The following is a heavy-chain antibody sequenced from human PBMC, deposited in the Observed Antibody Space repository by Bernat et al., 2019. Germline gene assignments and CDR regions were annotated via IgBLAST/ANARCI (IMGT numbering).Heavy chain of an antibody. V-gene: IGHV3-48*01. D-gene: IGHD5-12*01. Sequence: EVQLVESGGGLVQPGGSLRLSCAASGFTFSSYSMNWVRQAPGKGLEWVSYISSSTIYYADSVKGRFTISRDNAKNSLYMQMNSLRAEDTAVYYCARDFPTGYSGYDYYYYGMDVWGQGTTVTVS. CDR1: GFTFSSYS. J-gene: IGHJ6*02. CDR2: ISSSTI. CDR3: ARDFPTGYSGYDYYYYGMDV.